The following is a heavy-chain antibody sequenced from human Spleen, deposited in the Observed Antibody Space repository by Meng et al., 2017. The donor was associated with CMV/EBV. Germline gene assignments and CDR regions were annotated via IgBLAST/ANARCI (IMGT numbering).Heavy chain of an antibody. D-gene: IGHD2-15*01. J-gene: IGHJ6*02. Sequence: GGSLRLSCAASGFDFNTYSMNWVRQAPGKGPEWVSSISRTSDYIYYADSVKGRFTVSRDNAKNSLYLQMNSLRAEDTAVYYCAREGYCASGSCHPAYYHGMDVWGQGTTVTVSS. CDR1: GFDFNTYS. CDR2: ISRTSDYI. CDR3: AREGYCASGSCHPAYYHGMDV. V-gene: IGHV3-21*01.